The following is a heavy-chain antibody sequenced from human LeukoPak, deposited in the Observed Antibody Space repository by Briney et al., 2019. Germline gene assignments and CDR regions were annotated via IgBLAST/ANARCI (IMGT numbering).Heavy chain of an antibody. CDR2: IIPMFGIA. V-gene: IGHV1-69*13. CDR3: ARDRPYTGGWRGFDY. J-gene: IGHJ4*02. CDR1: GYTFTGNY. Sequence: SVKVSCKASGYTFTGNYIHWVRQAPGQGLEWMGGIIPMFGIANYAQKFQGRVTITADESTSTAYMELSSLRSEDTAVYYCARDRPYTGGWRGFDYWGQGTLVTVSS. D-gene: IGHD6-19*01.